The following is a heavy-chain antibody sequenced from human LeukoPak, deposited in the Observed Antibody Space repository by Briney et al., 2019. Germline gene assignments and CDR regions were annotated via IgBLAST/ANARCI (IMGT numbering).Heavy chain of an antibody. J-gene: IGHJ5*02. D-gene: IGHD3-9*01. CDR1: GGSTSSGGYS. CDR3: ARGLLSGDILTGYYTKFGDNWFDP. V-gene: IGHV4-30-2*01. Sequence: SQTLSLTCALSGGSTSSGGYSWSWIRQPPGKGLECIGYIYHSGSTYYNPSLKSRVTISVDRSKNQFSLKLSSVTAADTAVYYCARGLLSGDILTGYYTKFGDNWFDPWGQGTLVTVSS. CDR2: IYHSGST.